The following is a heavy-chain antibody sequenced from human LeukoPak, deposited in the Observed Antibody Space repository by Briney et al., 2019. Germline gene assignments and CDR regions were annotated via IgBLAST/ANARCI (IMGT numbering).Heavy chain of an antibody. CDR2: ISYDGSNK. V-gene: IGHV3-30*03. D-gene: IGHD2-21*02. CDR3: ARRRYCGGDCYQWDAFDI. J-gene: IGHJ3*02. CDR1: GFTFSSYG. Sequence: GGSLRLSCAASGFTFSSYGMHWVRQAPGKGLEWVAVISYDGSNKYYADSVKGRFTISRDNSKNTLYLQMNSLRAEDTAVYYCARRRYCGGDCYQWDAFDIWGQGTMVTVSS.